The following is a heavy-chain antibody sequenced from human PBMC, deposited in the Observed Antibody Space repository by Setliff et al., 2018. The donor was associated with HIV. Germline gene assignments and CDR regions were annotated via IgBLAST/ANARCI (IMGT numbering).Heavy chain of an antibody. CDR2: IYGNGNT. J-gene: IGHJ4*01. Sequence: SETLSLTCSVSGGSISGHFWSWIRQSPGKGLEWIGYIYGNGNTKYNRFLNSRVTMSVDTSKNQFSLNLNSVTAADTAMYYCARLDSSIFGTIKPLHHFDYWGQGLMVTSPQ. D-gene: IGHD3-3*01. CDR1: GGSISGHF. V-gene: IGHV4-4*09. CDR3: ARLDSSIFGTIKPLHHFDY.